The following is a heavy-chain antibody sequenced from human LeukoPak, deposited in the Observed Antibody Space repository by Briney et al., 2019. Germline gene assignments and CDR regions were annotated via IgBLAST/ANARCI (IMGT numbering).Heavy chain of an antibody. J-gene: IGHJ4*02. CDR1: GGSISSYY. D-gene: IGHD3-22*01. CDR2: IYYSGST. V-gene: IGHV4-59*01. CDR3: ARVPDSSAYYYYFDY. Sequence: SETLSLTCTVSGGSISSYYWSWIRQPPGKGLEWIGYIYYSGSTNYNPSLKSRLTILVDTSKNQFSLKLSSVTAADTAVYYCARVPDSSAYYYYFDYWGQGTLVTVSS.